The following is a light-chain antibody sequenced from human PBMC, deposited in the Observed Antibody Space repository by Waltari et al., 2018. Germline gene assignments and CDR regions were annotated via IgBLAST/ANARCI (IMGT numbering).Light chain of an antibody. CDR3: QETYSTPRT. Sequence: DIQMTQSSSSLSASVGDRVTITCRASQIISSYLNWYQQKPGKAPKLLIYAASSLQTGVPSRFSGSGSGTDFTLTISSLQPEDFATYYCQETYSTPRTFGQGTKLEI. V-gene: IGKV1-39*01. CDR1: QIISSY. J-gene: IGKJ2*01. CDR2: AAS.